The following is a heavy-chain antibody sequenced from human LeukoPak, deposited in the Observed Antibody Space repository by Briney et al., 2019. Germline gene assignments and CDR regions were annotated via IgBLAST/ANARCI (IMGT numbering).Heavy chain of an antibody. D-gene: IGHD6-19*01. J-gene: IGHJ4*02. CDR1: GGSFSGYY. V-gene: IGHV4-34*01. Sequence: SETLSLTCAVYGGSFSGYYWSWIRQPPGKGLEWIGEINHSGSTNYNPSLKSRVTISVDTSKNQFSLKLSSVTAADTAVYYCARVGYSSGSRGIDYWGRGTLVTVSS. CDR2: INHSGST. CDR3: ARVGYSSGSRGIDY.